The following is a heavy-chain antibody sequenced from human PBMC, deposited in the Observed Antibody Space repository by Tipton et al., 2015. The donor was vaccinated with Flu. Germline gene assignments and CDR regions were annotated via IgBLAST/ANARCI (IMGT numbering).Heavy chain of an antibody. V-gene: IGHV4-4*07. CDR2: THTNGNT. J-gene: IGHJ4*02. CDR1: GGSINSYY. CDR3: ASGNFSDSSGYFAF. Sequence: TLYLTCNVSGGSINSYYWSWIRQSVGKGPEWIGRTHTNGNTNYNSTFGSRLSMSLDTSKSQFSMTLTSVTVADTAVYYCASGNFSDSSGYFAFWGQGILVTVSS. D-gene: IGHD3-22*01.